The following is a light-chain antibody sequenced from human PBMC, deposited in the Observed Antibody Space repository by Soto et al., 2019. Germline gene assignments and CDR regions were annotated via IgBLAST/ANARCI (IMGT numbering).Light chain of an antibody. J-gene: IGLJ1*01. CDR1: NIDSRT. CDR3: QVWDNVDDHIYV. CDR2: DNS. Sequence: SYELTQPPSVSVAPGQTATISSGENNIDSRTVHWYQQKPGQDPLLVVYDNSFRPSGIPNRFSGSNSGNTATLTISRVEAGDEADYYCQVWDNVDDHIYVFGTGTKVTVL. V-gene: IGLV3-21*02.